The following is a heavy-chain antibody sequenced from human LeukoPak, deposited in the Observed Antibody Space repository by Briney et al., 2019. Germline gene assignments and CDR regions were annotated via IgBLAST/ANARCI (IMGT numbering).Heavy chain of an antibody. D-gene: IGHD3-22*01. V-gene: IGHV1-46*01. CDR3: AAGSDYYDSSGKRPDY. CDR2: INPSGGST. CDR1: GYTFTSYY. J-gene: IGHJ4*02. Sequence: ASVKVSCKASGYTFTSYYMHWVRQAPGQGLEWMGIINPSGGSTNYAQKFQERVTITRDMSTSTAYMELSSLRSEDTAVYYCAAGSDYYDSSGKRPDYWGQGTLVTVSS.